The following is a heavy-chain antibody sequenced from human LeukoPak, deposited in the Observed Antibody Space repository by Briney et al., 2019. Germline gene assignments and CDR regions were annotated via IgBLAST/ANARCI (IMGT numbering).Heavy chain of an antibody. J-gene: IGHJ4*02. V-gene: IGHV3-48*04. CDR3: ARTTGVYYDSSDY. D-gene: IGHD3-22*01. Sequence: GGSLRLSCAASGFTFSSYNMNWVRQAPGKGLEWVSYISSSSRTIYYVDSVKGRFTISRDNAKNSLYLQMNSLRAEDTAVYYCARTTGVYYDSSDYWGQGTLVTVSS. CDR2: ISSSSRTI. CDR1: GFTFSSYN.